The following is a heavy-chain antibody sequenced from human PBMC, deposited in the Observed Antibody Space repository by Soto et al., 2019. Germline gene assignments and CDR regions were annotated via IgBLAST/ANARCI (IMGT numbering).Heavy chain of an antibody. Sequence: SVKVSCKASGGTFSSYTISWVRQAPGQGLEWMGRIIPILGIANYAQKFQGRVTITADKSTSTAYMELSSPRSEDTAVYYCARDIGYEVGDYYYYYYMDVWGKGTTVTVSS. V-gene: IGHV1-69*04. CDR1: GGTFSSYT. CDR2: IIPILGIA. J-gene: IGHJ6*03. CDR3: ARDIGYEVGDYYYYYYMDV. D-gene: IGHD5-12*01.